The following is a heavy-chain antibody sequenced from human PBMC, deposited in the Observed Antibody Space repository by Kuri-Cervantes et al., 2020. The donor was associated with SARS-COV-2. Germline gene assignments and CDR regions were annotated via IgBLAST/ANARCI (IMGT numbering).Heavy chain of an antibody. CDR3: ARGLRGTIFGVVIDYYYGMDV. CDR2: IYYSGST. D-gene: IGHD3-3*01. J-gene: IGHJ6*02. CDR1: GFSLSTSGMC. Sequence: SGPTLVKPTQTLTLTCTFSGFSLSTSGMCVSWIRQPPGKGLEWIGYIYYSGSTNYNPSLKSRVTISVDTSKNQFSLKLSSVTAADTAVYYCARGLRGTIFGVVIDYYYGMDVWGQGTTVTSP. V-gene: IGHV4-61*08.